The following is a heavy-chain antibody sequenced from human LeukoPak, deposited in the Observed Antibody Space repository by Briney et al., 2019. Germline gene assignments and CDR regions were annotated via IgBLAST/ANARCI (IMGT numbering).Heavy chain of an antibody. CDR1: GGSISSSSYY. J-gene: IGHJ4*02. CDR2: IYHSGST. D-gene: IGHD3-9*01. V-gene: IGHV4-39*07. Sequence: SETLSLTCTVSGGSISSSSYYWGWIRQPPGKGLEWIGSIYHSGSTYYNPSLKSRVTISVDTSKNQFSLKLSSVTAADTAVYYCARMGYDILTGYYDYWGQGTLVTVSS. CDR3: ARMGYDILTGYYDY.